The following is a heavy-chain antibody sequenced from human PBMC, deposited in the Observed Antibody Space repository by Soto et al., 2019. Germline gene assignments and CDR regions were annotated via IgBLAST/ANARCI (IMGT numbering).Heavy chain of an antibody. Sequence: QVQLQESGPGLVKPSETLSLTCTVSGGSISSYYWSWVRQPPERGLECIGYIYYSGITNYNPSLKSRVTISVDSSKNQCSLKLSSVTAADTAVYYCARARQWLSSYYFDYWGQGTLVTVSS. CDR2: IYYSGIT. D-gene: IGHD6-19*01. CDR3: ARARQWLSSYYFDY. V-gene: IGHV4-59*01. J-gene: IGHJ4*02. CDR1: GGSISSYY.